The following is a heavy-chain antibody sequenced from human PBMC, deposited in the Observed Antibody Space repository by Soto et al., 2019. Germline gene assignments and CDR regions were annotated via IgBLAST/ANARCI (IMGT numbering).Heavy chain of an antibody. CDR2: ISYDGSNK. D-gene: IGHD3-9*01. J-gene: IGHJ4*02. Sequence: GGSLRLSCAASGFTFSSYGMHWVRQAPGKGLEWVAVISYDGSNKYYADSVKGRFTISRDNSKNTLYLQMNSLRAEDTAVYYCAKESGFDWLLCGDYWGQGTLVTVSS. CDR3: AKESGFDWLLCGDY. CDR1: GFTFSSYG. V-gene: IGHV3-30*18.